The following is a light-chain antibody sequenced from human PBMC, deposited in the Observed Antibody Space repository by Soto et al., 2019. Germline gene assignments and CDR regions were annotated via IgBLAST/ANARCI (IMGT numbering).Light chain of an antibody. CDR3: HKYNSYSLNT. CDR1: QSVSRR. CDR2: DAS. J-gene: IGKJ2*01. V-gene: IGKV1-5*01. Sequence: DIQMTQSPSTLSASVGDRITITCRASQSVSRRLAWYQQKPGKAPKLLLYDASSLKSGVPSRFSGRGSGTEFSLTISSMQPDECATYYYHKYNSYSLNTFGQGTKVDIK.